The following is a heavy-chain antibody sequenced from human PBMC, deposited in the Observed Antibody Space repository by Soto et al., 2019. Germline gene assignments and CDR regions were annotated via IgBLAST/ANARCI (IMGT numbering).Heavy chain of an antibody. CDR2: ISGSGGST. D-gene: IGHD2-2*01. CDR3: ATHGYCSSTSCYAGWRYYYYMDV. Sequence: GGSLRLSCAASGFTFSSYAMSWVRQAPGKGLEWVSAISGSGGSTYYADSVKGRFTISRDNSKNTLYLQMNSLRAEDTAVYYCATHGYCSSTSCYAGWRYYYYMDVWGKGTTVTVSS. CDR1: GFTFSSYA. J-gene: IGHJ6*03. V-gene: IGHV3-23*01.